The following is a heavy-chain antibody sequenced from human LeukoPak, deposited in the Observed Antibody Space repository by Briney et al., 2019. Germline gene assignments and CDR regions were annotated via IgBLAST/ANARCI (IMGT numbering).Heavy chain of an antibody. V-gene: IGHV4-31*03. CDR2: IYHSGRS. CDR3: ARDQVECTGGTCQSRVGFDF. D-gene: IGHD2-8*02. CDR1: GDSISNGVKY. J-gene: IGHJ4*02. Sequence: SETLSLTCTVSGDSISNGVKYWSWIRQHPGRGLEWIGYIYHSGRSYYNPSLKSRITMSVDTSKNQFSLNLSSVTAADTAVYYCARDQVECTGGTCQSRVGFDFWGQGTLVTVSS.